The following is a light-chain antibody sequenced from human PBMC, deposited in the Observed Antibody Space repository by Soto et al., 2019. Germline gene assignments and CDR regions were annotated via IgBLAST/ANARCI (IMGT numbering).Light chain of an antibody. J-gene: IGKJ5*01. Sequence: EVVVEKSPAALSVSQGERATLSCRASQSVSSNLAWYQQKPGQAPRLLIYGASTRATGIPARFSGSGSGAEFTLIISRLEPEDFALYYCQQYGGSPITFGLGTRLEI. V-gene: IGKV3-15*01. CDR2: GAS. CDR1: QSVSSN. CDR3: QQYGGSPIT.